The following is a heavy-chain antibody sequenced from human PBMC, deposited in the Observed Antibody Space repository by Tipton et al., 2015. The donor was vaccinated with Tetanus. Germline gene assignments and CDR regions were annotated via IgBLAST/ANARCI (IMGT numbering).Heavy chain of an antibody. CDR2: IYHSGAT. J-gene: IGHJ4*02. D-gene: IGHD3-3*01. CDR1: GDSITSDNW. Sequence: TLSLTCTVSGDSITSDNWWSWVRQSPGRGLEWIGEIYHSGATNYNSALKSRVAISISKSTTQLYLKRNSVTAADTAFYYCASRVRGPAAYWGQGILVTVSS. CDR3: ASRVRGPAAY. V-gene: IGHV4-4*02.